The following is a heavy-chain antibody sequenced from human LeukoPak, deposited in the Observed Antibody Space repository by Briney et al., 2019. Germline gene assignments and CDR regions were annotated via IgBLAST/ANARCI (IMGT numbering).Heavy chain of an antibody. V-gene: IGHV3-66*01. J-gene: IGHJ4*02. CDR3: ARADCSGGSCYLDY. CDR1: EFSVGSNY. CDR2: IYSGGST. D-gene: IGHD2-15*01. Sequence: GGSLRLSCAASEFSVGSNYMTWVRQAPGKGLEWVSLIYSGGSTYYADSVKGRFTISRDNSKNTLYLQMNSLRAEDTAVYYCARADCSGGSCYLDYWGQGTLATVSS.